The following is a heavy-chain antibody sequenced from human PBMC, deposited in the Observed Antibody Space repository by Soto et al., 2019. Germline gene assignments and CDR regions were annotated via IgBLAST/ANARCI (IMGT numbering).Heavy chain of an antibody. CDR1: GYTFTGYY. J-gene: IGHJ3*02. D-gene: IGHD7-27*01. Sequence: QVQLVQSGAEVKKPGASVKVSCKASGYTFTGYYMHWVRQAPGQGLEWMGWINPNSGGTNYAQKFQGWVTMTRDTSISTAYMELSRLRSDDTAVYYCARYRGAGEGPDAFDIWGQGTMVTVSS. CDR2: INPNSGGT. CDR3: ARYRGAGEGPDAFDI. V-gene: IGHV1-2*04.